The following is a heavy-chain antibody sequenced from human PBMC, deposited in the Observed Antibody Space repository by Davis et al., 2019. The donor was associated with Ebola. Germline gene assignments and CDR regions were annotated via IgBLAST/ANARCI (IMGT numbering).Heavy chain of an antibody. CDR3: ARDWGWELLRGAFDI. CDR1: GYTFTTYG. J-gene: IGHJ3*02. V-gene: IGHV1-3*01. D-gene: IGHD1-26*01. CDR2: INAGNGNT. Sequence: ASVQVSCKASGYTFTTYGIHWVRQAPGQRLEWMGWINAGNGNTKYPQKFQGRVTITRDTSASTAYMELSSLRSEDTAVYYCARDWGWELLRGAFDIWGQGTMVTVSS.